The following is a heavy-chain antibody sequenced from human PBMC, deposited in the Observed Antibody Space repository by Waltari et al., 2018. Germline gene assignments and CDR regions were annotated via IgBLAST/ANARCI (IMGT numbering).Heavy chain of an antibody. CDR2: MSLTGAT. CDR3: ATYIGASVGTAAFDV. CDR1: GVSLTINRPY. Sequence: QLQLQESGPGLAKPSETLSLTCSVSGVSLTINRPYWGWIRPPPGQGLEWIGTMSLTGATYSSPSLQSRVTISRDTSKNQLSLTLGSVTAAATAVYYCATYIGASVGTAAFDVWGQGTMVTVSS. D-gene: IGHD5-12*01. J-gene: IGHJ3*01. V-gene: IGHV4-39*01.